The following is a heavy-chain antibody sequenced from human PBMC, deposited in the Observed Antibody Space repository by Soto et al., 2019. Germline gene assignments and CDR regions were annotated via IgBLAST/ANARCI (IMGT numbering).Heavy chain of an antibody. Sequence: SETLSLTCAVHGGSFSGYYWDWIRQPPGKGLEWIGEVNHGGTSNYNPSLKSRAIISVDTSKNQFSLKLTSVTAEDTALYFCASSAFLGSGDLFQVLAAWGKGTTVTVS. CDR3: ASSAFLGSGDLFQVLAA. V-gene: IGHV4-34*01. D-gene: IGHD3-10*01. CDR1: GGSFSGYY. J-gene: IGHJ6*03. CDR2: VNHGGTS.